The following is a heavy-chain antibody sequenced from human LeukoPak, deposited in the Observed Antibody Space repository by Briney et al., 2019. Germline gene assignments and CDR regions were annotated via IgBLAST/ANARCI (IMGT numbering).Heavy chain of an antibody. V-gene: IGHV4-59*01. D-gene: IGHD3-22*01. CDR1: DGSISSYY. CDR3: ASRGYYDSSGYFRN. CDR2: IYYSGST. Sequence: SETLSLTCTVSDGSISSYYWSWIRQPPGKGLEWIGYIYYSGSTNYNPSLKSRVTISVDTSKNQFSLKLSSVTAADTAVYYCASRGYYDSSGYFRNWGQGTLVTVSS. J-gene: IGHJ4*02.